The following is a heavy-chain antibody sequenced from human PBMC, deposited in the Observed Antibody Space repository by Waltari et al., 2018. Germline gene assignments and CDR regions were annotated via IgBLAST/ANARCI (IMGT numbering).Heavy chain of an antibody. D-gene: IGHD6-19*01. Sequence: QLQLQESGPGLVKPSETLSLTCTVSGGSISSSSYYWGWIRQPPGKGLEWIGGSYYSGSTYYNPSHRSRVTISVDTSKNQFSLKLSSVTAADTAVYYCARRPRIAVAALDYWGQGTLVTVSS. CDR2: SYYSGST. CDR1: GGSISSSSYY. CDR3: ARRPRIAVAALDY. J-gene: IGHJ4*02. V-gene: IGHV4-39*07.